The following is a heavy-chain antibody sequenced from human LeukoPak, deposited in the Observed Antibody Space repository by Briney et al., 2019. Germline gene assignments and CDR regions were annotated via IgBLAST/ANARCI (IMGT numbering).Heavy chain of an antibody. CDR3: ARDLVVVVATLDQVGAFHI. Sequence: GASVKVSCKASGHTFTSYYMHWVRQAPGQGLEWMGIINPSGGSTSYAQKFQGRVTMTRDMSTSTVYMELSSLRSEDTAIYYCARDLVVVVATLDQVGAFHIWGQGTMVTV. J-gene: IGHJ3*02. CDR2: INPSGGST. V-gene: IGHV1-46*01. D-gene: IGHD2-15*01. CDR1: GHTFTSYY.